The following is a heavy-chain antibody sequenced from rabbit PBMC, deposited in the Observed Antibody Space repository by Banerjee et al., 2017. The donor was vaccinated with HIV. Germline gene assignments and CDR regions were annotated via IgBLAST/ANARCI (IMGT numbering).Heavy chain of an antibody. J-gene: IGHJ3*01. CDR2: IYIGSDKT. V-gene: IGHV1S40*01. CDR1: GFSFSSYW. Sequence: QPLEESGGDLVKPGASLTLTCTASGFSFSSYWMSWVRQAPGKGLEWIASIYIGSDKTFYASWAKGRFTISKTSSTTVTLQMTSLTAADTATYFCARWSRLWGPGTLVTVS. CDR3: ARWSRL.